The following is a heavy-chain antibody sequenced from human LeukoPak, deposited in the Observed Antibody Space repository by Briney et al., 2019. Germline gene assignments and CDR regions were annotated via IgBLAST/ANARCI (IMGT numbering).Heavy chain of an antibody. CDR3: ARETISGSDIDY. CDR1: GFTVSNNF. Sequence: TGGSLRLSCAASGFTVSNNFMNWVRQAPGKGLEWVSVIYTGGSTYYADSVKGRFTISRDNSKNTLYLQMNSLRAEDTAIYYCARETISGSDIDYWGRGTLVTVSS. D-gene: IGHD3-22*01. V-gene: IGHV3-53*01. J-gene: IGHJ4*02. CDR2: IYTGGST.